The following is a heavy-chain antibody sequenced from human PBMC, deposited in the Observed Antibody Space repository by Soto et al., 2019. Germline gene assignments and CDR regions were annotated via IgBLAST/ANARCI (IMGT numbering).Heavy chain of an antibody. V-gene: IGHV4-4*02. D-gene: IGHD2-2*01. Sequence: PSETLSLTCAVSSGSISSSNWWSWVRQPPGKGLEWIGEIYHSGSTNYNPSLKSRVTISVDKSKNQFSLKLSSVTAADTAVCYCARIGIPAATLNYYYYYYMDVWGKGTTVT. CDR1: SGSISSSNW. CDR3: ARIGIPAATLNYYYYYYMDV. J-gene: IGHJ6*03. CDR2: IYHSGST.